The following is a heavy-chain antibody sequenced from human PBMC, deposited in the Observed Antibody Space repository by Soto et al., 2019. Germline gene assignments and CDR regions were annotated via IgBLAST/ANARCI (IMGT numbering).Heavy chain of an antibody. CDR3: ARYIIGWYYFDY. Sequence: ALGKVSCKASGYTFTGYYMHWVRQAPGQGLGWMGWINPNSGGTNYAQKFQGRVTMTRDTSISTAYMELSRLRSDDTAVYYCARYIIGWYYFDYWVHGTLVTYSS. D-gene: IGHD6-19*01. CDR2: INPNSGGT. J-gene: IGHJ4*01. V-gene: IGHV1-2*02. CDR1: GYTFTGYY.